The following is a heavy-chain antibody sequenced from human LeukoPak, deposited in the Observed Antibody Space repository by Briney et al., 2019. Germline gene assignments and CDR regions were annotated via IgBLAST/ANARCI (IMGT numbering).Heavy chain of an antibody. V-gene: IGHV3-23*01. D-gene: IGHD7-27*01. CDR3: AREHWDFDY. CDR2: ISGSGEST. CDR1: GFTFTNYA. J-gene: IGHJ4*02. Sequence: GGSLRLFCAASGFTFTNYAMTWVRRAPGKGLEWVSEISGSGESTYYGDSVKGRFTISRDNSKNTLYLQMNSLRAGDTAIYYCAREHWDFDYWGQGTLVTVSS.